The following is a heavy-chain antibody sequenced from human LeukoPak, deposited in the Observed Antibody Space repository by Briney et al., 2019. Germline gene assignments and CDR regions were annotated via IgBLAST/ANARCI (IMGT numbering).Heavy chain of an antibody. D-gene: IGHD1-26*01. J-gene: IGHJ4*02. V-gene: IGHV4-39*07. CDR3: ARGASGSSTAPHY. CDR2: IYDSGST. Sequence: PSETLSLTCTVSGGSIRSSYYYWGWIRQPPGKGLEWIGSIYDSGSTYYNPSLKSRVTISVDTSKNQFSLKLSSVTAADTAMYYCARGASGSSTAPHYWGQGTLVTVSS. CDR1: GGSIRSSYYY.